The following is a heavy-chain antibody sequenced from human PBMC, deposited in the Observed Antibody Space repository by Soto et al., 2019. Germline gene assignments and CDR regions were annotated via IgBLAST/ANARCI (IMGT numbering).Heavy chain of an antibody. J-gene: IGHJ2*01. V-gene: IGHV1-46*03. CDR1: GYTFTSYY. CDR3: ASDYFGSGSSPGWYFEL. Sequence: QVQLVQSGAEVKKPGASVKVSCKASGYTFTSYYMHWVRQAPGQGLEWMGIINPSGGGTSYAQKFQGRVTLTRDTSTSTVYMELSSLRAEDTAVYYCASDYFGSGSSPGWYFELWGRGTLVTVSS. CDR2: INPSGGGT. D-gene: IGHD3-10*01.